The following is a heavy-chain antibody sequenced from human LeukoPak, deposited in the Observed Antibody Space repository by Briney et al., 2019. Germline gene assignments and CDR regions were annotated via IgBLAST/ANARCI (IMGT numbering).Heavy chain of an antibody. V-gene: IGHV4-4*02. Sequence: SGTLSLTCAVSGAPISSNNWWWSWVRQPPGKGLEWIGEIYHSGSTNYNPSLKSRVTMSVDKSKNQFSLKLSSVTAADTAVYYCARSHETGTTDYWGQGTLVTVSS. CDR2: IYHSGST. CDR1: GAPISSNNW. J-gene: IGHJ4*02. CDR3: ARSHETGTTDY. D-gene: IGHD1-14*01.